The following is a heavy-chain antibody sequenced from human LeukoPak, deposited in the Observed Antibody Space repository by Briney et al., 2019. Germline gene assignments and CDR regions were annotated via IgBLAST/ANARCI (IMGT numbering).Heavy chain of an antibody. CDR3: ARDAEYYYGSGSYSSGIDV. CDR2: MYYSGST. D-gene: IGHD3-10*01. V-gene: IGHV4-31*03. Sequence: SETLSLTCTVSGGSISSAGYYWSWIRQHPGQGLEWIGYMYYSGSTYYNPSLKSRATISVDTSKNQFSLKLISVTAADTAVYYCARDAEYYYGSGSYSSGIDVWGQGTTVTVSS. J-gene: IGHJ6*02. CDR1: GGSISSAGYY.